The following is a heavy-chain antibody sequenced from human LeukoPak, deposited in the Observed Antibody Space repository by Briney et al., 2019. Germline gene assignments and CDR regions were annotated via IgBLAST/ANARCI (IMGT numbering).Heavy chain of an antibody. D-gene: IGHD6-19*01. J-gene: IGHJ4*02. Sequence: PGGSLRLSCAASGFIFRTYAMHWVRQAPGKGLEWVTMIWYDGCNKYYGDSVKGRFTISRDNSKNTVYLQMNSLRVEDTAVYYCVMDPPSSGWSFDYWGQGALVTVSS. CDR1: GFIFRTYA. CDR3: VMDPPSSGWSFDY. V-gene: IGHV3-33*01. CDR2: IWYDGCNK.